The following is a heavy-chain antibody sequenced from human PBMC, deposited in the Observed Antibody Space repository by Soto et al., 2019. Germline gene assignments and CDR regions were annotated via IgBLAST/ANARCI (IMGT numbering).Heavy chain of an antibody. CDR3: ARGAALAGKLDL. J-gene: IGHJ4*02. CDR2: ISADGSSQ. Sequence: QVQLVESGGGEVQPGTSLRLSCAASGFTFSRSPMHWVRQAPGKGLDWVGLISADGSSQHYADSVRGRFIISRDNCRSTVSMQMDRLTGEDSAVYYCARGAALAGKLDLWGQGTLVTVSS. V-gene: IGHV3-30-3*01. D-gene: IGHD6-19*01. CDR1: GFTFSRSP.